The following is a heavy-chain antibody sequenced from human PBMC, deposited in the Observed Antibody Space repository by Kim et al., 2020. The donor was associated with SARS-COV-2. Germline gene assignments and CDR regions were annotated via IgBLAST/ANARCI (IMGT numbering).Heavy chain of an antibody. D-gene: IGHD2-2*01. CDR1: GGSVSSGSYY. CDR2: IYYSGST. J-gene: IGHJ4*02. CDR3: ASNRVPAALPLH. V-gene: IGHV4-61*01. Sequence: SETLSLTCTVSGGSVSSGSYYWSWIRQPPGKGLEWIGYIYYSGSTNYNPSLKSRVTISVDTSKNQFSLKLSSVTAADTAVYYCASNRVPAALPLHWGQGTLVTVSS.